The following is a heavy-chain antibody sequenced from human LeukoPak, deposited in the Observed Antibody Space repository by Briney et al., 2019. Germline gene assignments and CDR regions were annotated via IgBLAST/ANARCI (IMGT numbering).Heavy chain of an antibody. CDR2: IYHSQST. J-gene: IGHJ4*02. D-gene: IGHD1-1*01. CDR3: ARIRPDYFDY. V-gene: IGHV4-38-2*02. CDR1: DYSISSGYY. Sequence: PSETLSLTCTVSDYSISSGYYWGWVRQPPGKGLEWIGSIYHSQSTYYNPSLKSRVTISVDTSKNQFPLKLSSVTAADTAVYYCARIRPDYFDYWGQGTLVTVSS.